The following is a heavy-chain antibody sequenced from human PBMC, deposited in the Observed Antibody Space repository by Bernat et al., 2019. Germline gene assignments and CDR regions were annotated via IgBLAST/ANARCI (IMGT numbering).Heavy chain of an antibody. CDR3: ARDQGGVAAAGTWVFFDY. CDR1: GFTFNYYG. J-gene: IGHJ4*02. Sequence: QVQLVESGGGVVQPGRSLRLSCAASGFTFNYYGMHWVRQAPGKGLEWVSVIWYDGSNKYYADSVKGRFIMSRDNSRNTVYLQMNSLRAEDTAVYYCARDQGGVAAAGTWVFFDYWGQRTLVTVSS. CDR2: IWYDGSNK. D-gene: IGHD6-13*01. V-gene: IGHV3-33*01.